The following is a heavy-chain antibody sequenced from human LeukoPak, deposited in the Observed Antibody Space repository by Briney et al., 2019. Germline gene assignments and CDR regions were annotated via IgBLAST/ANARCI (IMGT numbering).Heavy chain of an antibody. CDR1: GGTFSNYA. D-gene: IGHD5-18*01. CDR2: IIPIFGTA. Sequence: GASVKVSCKASGGTFSNYAISWVRQAPGQGLEWMGGIIPIFGTANYAQKFQGRVTITADESTSTGYMELSSLRSEDTAVYYCASKRGYSYGLDYWGQGTLVTVSS. CDR3: ASKRGYSYGLDY. J-gene: IGHJ4*02. V-gene: IGHV1-69*13.